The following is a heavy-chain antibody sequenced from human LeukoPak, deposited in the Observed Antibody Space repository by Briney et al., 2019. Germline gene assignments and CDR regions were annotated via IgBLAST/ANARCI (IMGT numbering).Heavy chain of an antibody. Sequence: SETLSLTCAVSGYSISSGYYWGWIRQPPGKGLEWIGSIYHSGSTYYNPSLKSRVTISVDTSENQFSLKLSSVTAADTAVYYCASLGSGERRYFDYWGQGTLVTVSS. J-gene: IGHJ4*02. V-gene: IGHV4-38-2*01. CDR1: GYSISSGYY. CDR3: ASLGSGERRYFDY. CDR2: IYHSGST. D-gene: IGHD3-10*01.